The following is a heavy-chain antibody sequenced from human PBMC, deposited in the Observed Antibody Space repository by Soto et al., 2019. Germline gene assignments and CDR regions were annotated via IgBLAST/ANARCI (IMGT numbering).Heavy chain of an antibody. D-gene: IGHD5-18*01. CDR1: GFTFSSYA. CDR2: LSYDGSNK. J-gene: IGHJ6*02. CDR3: ARDPSSTGYSYGFSSYGMAV. Sequence: QVQLVASGGGVVEPGRSLRLSCAASGFTFSSYARHWVRQAPGKGLEWVDVLSYDGSNKYYADSVKGRFTISGDNTENTLHLQMNSLISEDTAVSYCARDPSSTGYSYGFSSYGMAVCGQGTTVTVSS. V-gene: IGHV3-30-3*01.